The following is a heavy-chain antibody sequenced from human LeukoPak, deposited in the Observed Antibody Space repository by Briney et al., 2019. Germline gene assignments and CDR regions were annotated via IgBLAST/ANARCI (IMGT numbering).Heavy chain of an antibody. V-gene: IGHV5-51*01. CDR2: IYPADSDI. CDR1: GYSFTTYW. D-gene: IGHD4-23*01. Sequence: GEPLKISCKGSGYSFTTYWIGWVRQMPGRGLEWMGIIYPADSDIRYSPSFQGQVTISADKSISTAYLQWSSLKASDTAIYYCARLFGGNSAPFDYWGQGTLVTVSS. CDR3: ARLFGGNSAPFDY. J-gene: IGHJ4*02.